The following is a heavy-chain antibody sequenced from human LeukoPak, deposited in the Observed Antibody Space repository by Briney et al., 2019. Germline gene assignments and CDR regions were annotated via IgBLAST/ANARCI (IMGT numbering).Heavy chain of an antibody. CDR2: VDPEDGET. J-gene: IGHJ4*02. CDR1: GYTFTDYY. Sequence: ASVKLSCKVSGYTFTDYYMHWVRQAPGKGLEWMGLVDPEDGETIYAEKFQGRVTITADTSTDTAYMELSSLRSEDTAVYYCATVPYYGGNSYDYWGQGTLVTVSS. D-gene: IGHD4-23*01. V-gene: IGHV1-69-2*01. CDR3: ATVPYYGGNSYDY.